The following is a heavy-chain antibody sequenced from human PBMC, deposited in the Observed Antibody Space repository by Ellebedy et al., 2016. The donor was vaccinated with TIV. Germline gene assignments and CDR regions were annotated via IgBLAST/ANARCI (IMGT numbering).Heavy chain of an antibody. CDR3: ARGKFYYYGSGSPHYYYYMDV. Sequence: SETLSLXCTVSGGSISSGGYYWGWIRQPPGKGLEWIGSIYYSGSTYYNPSLKSRVTISVDTSKNQFSLKLSSVTAADTAVYYCARGKFYYYGSGSPHYYYYMDVWGKGTTVTVSS. CDR1: GGSISSGGYY. CDR2: IYYSGST. V-gene: IGHV4-39*07. D-gene: IGHD3-10*01. J-gene: IGHJ6*03.